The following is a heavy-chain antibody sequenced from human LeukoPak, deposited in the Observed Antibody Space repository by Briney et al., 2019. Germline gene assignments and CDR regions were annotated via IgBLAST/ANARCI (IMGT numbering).Heavy chain of an antibody. CDR1: GFTVSSNY. V-gene: IGHV3-53*01. J-gene: IGHJ4*02. CDR2: IYSGGST. Sequence: GGSLRLSCAASGFTVSSNYMSWVRQAPGKGLEWVSLIYSGGSTYYADSVKGRFTISRDNSKNTLYLQMNSLRAEDTAVYYCARDGDGYNPPVWGQGTLVTVSS. D-gene: IGHD5-24*01. CDR3: ARDGDGYNPPV.